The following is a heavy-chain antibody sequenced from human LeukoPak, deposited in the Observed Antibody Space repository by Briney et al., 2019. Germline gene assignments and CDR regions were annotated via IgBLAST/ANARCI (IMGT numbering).Heavy chain of an antibody. D-gene: IGHD2-15*01. V-gene: IGHV1-18*01. Sequence: ASVKVSCKASGYTFTSYGISWVRHAPGQGLEWMGWISAYNGNTNYAQKLQGRVTMTTDTSTSTAYMELRSLRSDDTAVYSCARVGYCSGGIRYLYYYYYYGMDVWGQGTTVTVSS. CDR3: ARVGYCSGGIRYLYYYYYYGMDV. CDR2: ISAYNGNT. J-gene: IGHJ6*02. CDR1: GYTFTSYG.